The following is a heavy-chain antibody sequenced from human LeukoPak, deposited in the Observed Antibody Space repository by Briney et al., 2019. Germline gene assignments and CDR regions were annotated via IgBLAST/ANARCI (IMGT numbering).Heavy chain of an antibody. V-gene: IGHV3-7*03. CDR3: ARLHSAVYYGDAFDI. Sequence: GGSLRLSCAASGFTVSSSYMTWVRQAPGKGLEWVAKIKEDGSEKYYVDSVKGRFTVSRDNVKNSLFLQMNSLRVEDTAAYYCARLHSAVYYGDAFDIWGQGTMVTVSS. CDR1: GFTVSSSY. D-gene: IGHD3-10*01. J-gene: IGHJ3*02. CDR2: IKEDGSEK.